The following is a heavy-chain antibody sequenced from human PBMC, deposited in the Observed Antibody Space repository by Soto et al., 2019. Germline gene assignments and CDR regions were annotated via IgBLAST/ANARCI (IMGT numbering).Heavy chain of an antibody. J-gene: IGHJ4*02. Sequence: GGSLRLSCAASGFTFSSYAMHWVRQAPGKGLEWVAVISYDGSNKYYADSVKGRFTISRDNSKNTLYLQMNSLRAEDTAVYYCARDSLYYYDSSGYYGTIDYWGQGTLVTVSS. CDR1: GFTFSSYA. CDR2: ISYDGSNK. D-gene: IGHD3-22*01. V-gene: IGHV3-30-3*01. CDR3: ARDSLYYYDSSGYYGTIDY.